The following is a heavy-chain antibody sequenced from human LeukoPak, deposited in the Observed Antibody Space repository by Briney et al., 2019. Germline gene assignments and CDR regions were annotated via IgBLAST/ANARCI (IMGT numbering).Heavy chain of an antibody. J-gene: IGHJ4*02. CDR3: ARDEHYYDSSGYYPRY. D-gene: IGHD3-22*01. Sequence: ASVKVSCKASGYTFTSHGISWVRQAPGQGLEWMGWISAYNGNTNYAQKLQGRVTMTTDTSTSTAYMELRSLRSDDTAVYYCARDEHYYDSSGYYPRYWGQGTLVTVSS. V-gene: IGHV1-18*01. CDR2: ISAYNGNT. CDR1: GYTFTSHG.